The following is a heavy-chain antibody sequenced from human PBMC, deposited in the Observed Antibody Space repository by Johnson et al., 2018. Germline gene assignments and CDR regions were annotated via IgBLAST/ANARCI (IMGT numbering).Heavy chain of an antibody. CDR2: ISYDGSQK. Sequence: QVQLVESGGGVVQXGRSXRLXCAASGFTFSSYGMHWVRQAPGKGLEWVAVISYDGSQKYYADAVKGRFTISRDNFKNTLYLQMNSLRPEDTTIYYCTREARGTTGAFDIWDQGTMVTVSS. D-gene: IGHD1-7*01. J-gene: IGHJ3*02. CDR1: GFTFSSYG. V-gene: IGHV3-30*03. CDR3: TREARGTTGAFDI.